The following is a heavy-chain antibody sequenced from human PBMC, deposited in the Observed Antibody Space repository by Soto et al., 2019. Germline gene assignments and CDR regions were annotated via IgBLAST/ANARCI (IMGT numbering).Heavy chain of an antibody. CDR3: ARAPSDYDILTGSLAPYYMDV. J-gene: IGHJ6*03. D-gene: IGHD3-9*01. CDR1: GSTFSSYT. Sequence: ASVKVSCKASGSTFSSYTISWVRQAPGQGLEWMGRIIPILGIANYAQKFQGRVTMTADTSTSTAYMELSRLRSDDTAVYYCARAPSDYDILTGSLAPYYMDVWGKGTTVTVSS. V-gene: IGHV1-69*02. CDR2: IIPILGIA.